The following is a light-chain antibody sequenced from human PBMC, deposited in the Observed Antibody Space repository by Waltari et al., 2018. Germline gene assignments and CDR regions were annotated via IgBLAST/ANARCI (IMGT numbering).Light chain of an antibody. CDR1: SSAVGGYNY. Sequence: QSALTQPASVSGSPGQSITISCTGTSSAVGGYNYVSWYQQHPGKAPKLMIYDVSKRPSGVSNRFSGSKSGNAASLTISGLQAEDEADYYCSSYTDSGTFVVIGGGTKLTVL. CDR2: DVS. J-gene: IGLJ2*01. CDR3: SSYTDSGTFVV. V-gene: IGLV2-14*01.